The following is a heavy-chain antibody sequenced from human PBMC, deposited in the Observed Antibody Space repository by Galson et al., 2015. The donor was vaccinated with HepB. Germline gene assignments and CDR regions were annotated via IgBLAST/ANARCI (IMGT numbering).Heavy chain of an antibody. CDR1: GFTFSSYG. D-gene: IGHD6-13*01. CDR3: ARRGEESSSWRGWFDP. Sequence: SLRLSCAASGFTFSSYGMHWVRQAPGKGLERVAVISYDGNNEYYADSVKGRFTISRDNSKNTLYLQMNSLRGEDTAVYYCARRGEESSSWRGWFDPWGQGTLVTVSS. CDR2: ISYDGNNE. V-gene: IGHV3-30*03. J-gene: IGHJ5*02.